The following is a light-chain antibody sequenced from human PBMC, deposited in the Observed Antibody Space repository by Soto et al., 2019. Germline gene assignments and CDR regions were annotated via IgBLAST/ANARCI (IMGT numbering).Light chain of an antibody. J-gene: IGKJ4*01. Sequence: PGESASLSCRATRSVSAYLAWYQLTPGQAPRLLIYGASTRATGVPARFSGTGSGTDFTLTISSLQSDDFGVYYCQQYNDWPPLTFGGGTKVDIK. CDR3: QQYNDWPPLT. CDR2: GAS. CDR1: RSVSAY. V-gene: IGKV3-15*01.